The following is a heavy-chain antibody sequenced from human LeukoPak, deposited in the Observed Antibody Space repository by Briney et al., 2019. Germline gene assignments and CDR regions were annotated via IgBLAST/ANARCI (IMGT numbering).Heavy chain of an antibody. D-gene: IGHD3-22*01. Sequence: NPSETLSLTCTVSGGSISSYYWSWIRQPPGKGLEWIGYIYYSGSTNYNPSLKSRVTISVDTSKNQFSLKLGPVTAADTAVYYCARVSNSGYNSRGAFDIWGQGTMVTVSS. CDR1: GGSISSYY. CDR3: ARVSNSGYNSRGAFDI. J-gene: IGHJ3*02. V-gene: IGHV4-59*01. CDR2: IYYSGST.